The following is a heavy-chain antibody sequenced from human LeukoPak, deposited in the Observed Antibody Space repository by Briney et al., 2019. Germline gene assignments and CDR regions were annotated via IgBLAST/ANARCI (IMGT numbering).Heavy chain of an antibody. J-gene: IGHJ6*03. CDR3: ASRGGYKFRFTDYYYYYMDV. Sequence: SETLSLTCTVSGGSISSYYWSWIRQPPGKGLEWIGYIYTSGSTNYNPSLKSRVTISVDTSKNQFSLKLSSVTAADTAVYYCASRGGYKFRFTDYYYYYMDVWGNGTTVTVSS. D-gene: IGHD5-24*01. V-gene: IGHV4-4*09. CDR2: IYTSGST. CDR1: GGSISSYY.